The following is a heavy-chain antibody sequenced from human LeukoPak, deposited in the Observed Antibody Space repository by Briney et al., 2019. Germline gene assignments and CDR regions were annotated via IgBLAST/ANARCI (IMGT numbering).Heavy chain of an antibody. J-gene: IGHJ6*02. CDR2: IQSDGSKT. CDR3: AKRYCKSATCRSDMDA. V-gene: IGHV3-30*02. CDR1: GFTFSSYG. Sequence: GGSLRLSCAASGFTFSSYGMHWVRQAPGKGLEWVALIQSDGSKTYSADSVKGRFTIPRDNPRNTLYLQMNRLRPEDTAVYYCAKRYCKSATCRSDMDAWGQGTTVTVSS. D-gene: IGHD2-15*01.